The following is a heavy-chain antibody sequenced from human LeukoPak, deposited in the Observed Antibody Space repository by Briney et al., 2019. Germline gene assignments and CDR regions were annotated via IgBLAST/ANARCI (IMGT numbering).Heavy chain of an antibody. Sequence: SETLSLTCTVSGGAIASGGYSWNWIRQPPGKGLEWIGYIYHSGTTFYNPSLKSRVTISVDTSKNQFSLKLNSMTAADTAVYYCARVGSKFPYWYFDLWGRGTLVTVFS. D-gene: IGHD6-25*01. CDR3: ARVGSKFPYWYFDL. CDR1: GGAIASGGYS. CDR2: IYHSGTT. V-gene: IGHV4-30-4*01. J-gene: IGHJ2*01.